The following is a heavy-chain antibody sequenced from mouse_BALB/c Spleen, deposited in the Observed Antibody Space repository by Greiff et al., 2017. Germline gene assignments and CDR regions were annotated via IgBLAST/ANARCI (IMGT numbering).Heavy chain of an antibody. J-gene: IGHJ4*01. D-gene: IGHD1-1*01. CDR2: IYPGDGDT. CDR1: GYAFSSSW. CDR3: ARAPFITDYAMDY. V-gene: IGHV1-82*01. Sequence: VKLMESGPELVKPGASVKISCKASGYAFSSSWMNWVKQRPGQGLEWIGRIYPGDGDTNYNGKFKGKATLTADKSSSTAYMQLSSLTSVDSAVYFCARAPFITDYAMDYWGQGTSVTVSS.